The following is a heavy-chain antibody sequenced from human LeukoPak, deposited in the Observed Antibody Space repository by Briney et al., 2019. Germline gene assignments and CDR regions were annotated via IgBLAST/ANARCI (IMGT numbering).Heavy chain of an antibody. D-gene: IGHD2-8*01. CDR1: GFTFSSYW. CDR2: ITSDGSGT. Sequence: AGGSLRLSCAASGFTFSSYWMHWVRQPPGKGLVWVSRITSDGSGTSYADSVKGRFTISRDNAKNTLYLQMNSLRAEDRAVYYCARGNGHASDIWGQGTMVTVSS. CDR3: ARGNGHASDI. V-gene: IGHV3-74*01. J-gene: IGHJ3*02.